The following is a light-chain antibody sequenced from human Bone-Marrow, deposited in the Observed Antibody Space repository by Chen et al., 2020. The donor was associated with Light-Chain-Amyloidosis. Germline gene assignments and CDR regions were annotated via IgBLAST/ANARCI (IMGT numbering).Light chain of an antibody. J-gene: IGLJ2*01. V-gene: IGLV3-25*03. CDR3: QSADSSGTYEVI. Sequence: SYELPQPPSVSVSPGQTARITCSGDDLPTKYAYWYQQQPGQAPVLVIHRDTERPSGSSERFAGSSSGTTATLTISGVQAEDEADYHCQSADSSGTYEVIFGGGTKLTGL. CDR2: RDT. CDR1: DLPTKY.